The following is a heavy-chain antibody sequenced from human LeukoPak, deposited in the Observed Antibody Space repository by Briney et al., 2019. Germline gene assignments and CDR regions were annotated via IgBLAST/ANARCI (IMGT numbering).Heavy chain of an antibody. Sequence: SVKVSCKASGGTFSSYAISWVRQAPGQGLEWMGGIIPIFGTANYAQKFQGRVTITTDESTSTAYMELSSLRSEDTAVYCCARSGGDDYVWGSYPLNWFDPWGQGTLVTVSS. CDR3: ARSGGDDYVWGSYPLNWFDP. J-gene: IGHJ5*02. CDR1: GGTFSSYA. V-gene: IGHV1-69*05. D-gene: IGHD3-16*02. CDR2: IIPIFGTA.